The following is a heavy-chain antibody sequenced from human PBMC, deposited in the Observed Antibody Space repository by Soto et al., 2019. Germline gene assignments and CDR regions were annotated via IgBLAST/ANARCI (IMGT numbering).Heavy chain of an antibody. CDR3: ATMGTPATGLYFFDY. CDR2: ISYSGST. V-gene: IGHV4-30-4*01. D-gene: IGHD2-15*01. J-gene: IGHJ4*02. CDR1: GGSISSGNYY. Sequence: QVQLQESGPGLVKPSQTLSLTCTVSGGSISSGNYYWSWIRQPPGKGLEWIGFISYSGSTYYSTSLKSRVTISVDTSKSQFSPNLSFVTAADTAVYYGATMGTPATGLYFFDYWGQGSLVTVSS.